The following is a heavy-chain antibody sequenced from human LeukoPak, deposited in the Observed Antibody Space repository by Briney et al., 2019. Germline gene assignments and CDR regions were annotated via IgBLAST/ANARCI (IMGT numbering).Heavy chain of an antibody. Sequence: PGGSLRLSCAASGFTFSSYSMNWVRQAPGKGLEWVSSISSSSSYIYYADSVKGRFTISRDNAKNTLYLQMSSLRAEDTAVYYCVKALGYCSGGSCLAFDIWGQGTMVTVSS. CDR1: GFTFSSYS. J-gene: IGHJ3*02. V-gene: IGHV3-21*06. D-gene: IGHD2-15*01. CDR3: VKALGYCSGGSCLAFDI. CDR2: ISSSSSYI.